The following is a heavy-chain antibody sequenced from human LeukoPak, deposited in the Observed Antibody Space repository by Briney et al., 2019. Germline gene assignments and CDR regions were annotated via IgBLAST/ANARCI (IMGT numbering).Heavy chain of an antibody. J-gene: IGHJ4*02. CDR1: GFTFSSSA. V-gene: IGHV3-23*01. CDR3: VKEASKTFGIYTADY. D-gene: IGHD3-16*01. Sequence: GGSLRLSCAASGFTFSSSAMGWVRRAPQKGPEWVSAIPASGPKTYYTGSVRGRFTISRDNSKNTVYLQMQSLRAEDTAVYYCVKEASKTFGIYTADYWGQGTLVTVSS. CDR2: IPASGPKT.